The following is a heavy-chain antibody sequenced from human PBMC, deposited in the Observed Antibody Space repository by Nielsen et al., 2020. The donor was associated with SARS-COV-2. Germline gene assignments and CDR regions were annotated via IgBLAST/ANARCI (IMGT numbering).Heavy chain of an antibody. CDR3: ARALTGGMVRGVKNMYYYYYYMDV. CDR2: IIPIFGTA. J-gene: IGHJ6*03. CDR1: GGTFSSYA. D-gene: IGHD3-10*01. V-gene: IGHV1-69*13. Sequence: SVKVSCKASGGTFSSYAISWARQAPGQGLEWMGGIIPIFGTANYAQKFQGRVTITADESTSTAYMELSSLRSEDTAVYYCARALTGGMVRGVKNMYYYYYYMDVWGKGTTVTVSS.